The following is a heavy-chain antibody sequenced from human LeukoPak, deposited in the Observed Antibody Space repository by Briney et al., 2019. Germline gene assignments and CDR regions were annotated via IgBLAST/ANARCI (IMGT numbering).Heavy chain of an antibody. CDR2: IWHDGSHK. D-gene: IGHD3-10*01. V-gene: IGHV3-33*01. Sequence: GRSLRLSCAASGFAFNTYAMHWVRQAPGQGLEWVALIWHDGSHKFYSNSVRGQFTISRDNSKNTVSLQMNNLRPEDTAVYYCARGIFGSGSYPDFWGRGTLVTVSS. CDR3: ARGIFGSGSYPDF. J-gene: IGHJ4*02. CDR1: GFAFNTYA.